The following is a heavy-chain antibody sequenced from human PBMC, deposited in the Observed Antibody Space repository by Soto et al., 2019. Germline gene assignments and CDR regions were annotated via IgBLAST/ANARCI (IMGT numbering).Heavy chain of an antibody. CDR2: ISSSGNTV. CDR1: RFTFSTYE. Sequence: QPGGSLRLSCAASRFTFSTYEMNWVRQAPGKGLEWVSYISSSGNTVYYADSVKGRFTNSRDNTRNSLYLQMNSLRDEDTALYYCVRYCSTTLCNGVATRTFDYWGQGTLVTVSS. CDR3: VRYCSTTLCNGVATRTFDY. D-gene: IGHD2-2*01. V-gene: IGHV3-48*03. J-gene: IGHJ4*02.